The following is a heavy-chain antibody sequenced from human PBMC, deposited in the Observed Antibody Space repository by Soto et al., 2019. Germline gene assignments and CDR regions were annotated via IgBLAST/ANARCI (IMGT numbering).Heavy chain of an antibody. D-gene: IGHD4-4*01. CDR2: ISTNSGNT. Sequence: QVQLVQSGAEVKEPGASVKVSCKPSGYTFTRNGISWVRQAPGQGLEWVGWISTNSGNTDYAQKLQGRVTLTTDTSTNTAYLELRSLRSDDRAVYYCAGDKDYMLDYWGQGTLVTVSS. CDR1: GYTFTRNG. CDR3: AGDKDYMLDY. J-gene: IGHJ4*02. V-gene: IGHV1-18*01.